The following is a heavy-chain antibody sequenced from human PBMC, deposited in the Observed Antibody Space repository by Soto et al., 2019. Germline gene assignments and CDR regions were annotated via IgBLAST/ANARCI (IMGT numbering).Heavy chain of an antibody. CDR2: IYCSGSS. CDR3: ARVEGSSYYFRHDC. D-gene: IGHD1-26*01. V-gene: IGHV4-31*03. J-gene: IGHJ4*02. Sequence: PSDTLLLNCTVSGGSISSGSYHWSWIRQHPGKGPEWIGNIYCSGSSYYNPSLKSRATISIDTSKDQFSLRLGSVTAADTAVYYCARVEGSSYYFRHDCWGRGTLVTVSS. CDR1: GGSISSGSYH.